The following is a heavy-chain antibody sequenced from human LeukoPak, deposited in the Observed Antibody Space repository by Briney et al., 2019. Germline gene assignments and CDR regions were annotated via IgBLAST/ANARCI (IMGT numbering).Heavy chain of an antibody. D-gene: IGHD1-26*01. CDR1: GFTFSSYG. V-gene: IGHV3-30*03. Sequence: PGRSLRLSCAASGFTFSSYGMHWVRQAPGKGLEWVAVISYDGSNKYYADSVKGRFTISRDNSKNTLYLQMNSLRAEDTAVYYCARDRREDYFDYWGQGTLVTVSS. CDR3: ARDRREDYFDY. CDR2: ISYDGSNK. J-gene: IGHJ4*02.